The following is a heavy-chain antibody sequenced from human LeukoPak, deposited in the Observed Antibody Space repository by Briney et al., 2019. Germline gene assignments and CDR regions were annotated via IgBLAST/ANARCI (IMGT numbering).Heavy chain of an antibody. Sequence: PGGSLRLSCAASGFTFSSYAMHWVRQAPGKGLEWEAVISYDGSNKYYADSVKGRFTISRDNSKNTLYLQMNSLRAEDTAVYYCAKAKRPGKGQYQLLYEVDYWGQGTLVTVSS. V-gene: IGHV3-30-3*01. CDR1: GFTFSSYA. D-gene: IGHD2-2*02. CDR2: ISYDGSNK. J-gene: IGHJ4*02. CDR3: AKAKRPGKGQYQLLYEVDY.